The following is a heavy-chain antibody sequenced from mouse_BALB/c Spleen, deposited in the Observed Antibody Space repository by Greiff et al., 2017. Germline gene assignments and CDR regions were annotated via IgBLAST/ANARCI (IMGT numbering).Heavy chain of an antibody. J-gene: IGHJ4*01. D-gene: IGHD1-1*02. CDR2: IYPGGGYT. CDR1: GYTFTNYW. V-gene: IGHV1-63*02. Sequence: QVQLQQSGAELVRPGTSVKISCKASGYTFTNYWLGWVKQRPGHGLEWIGDIYPGGGYTNYNEKFKGKATLTADTSSSTAYMQLSSLTSEDSAVYFCARGGYGFYAMDYWGQGTSVTVSS. CDR3: ARGGYGFYAMDY.